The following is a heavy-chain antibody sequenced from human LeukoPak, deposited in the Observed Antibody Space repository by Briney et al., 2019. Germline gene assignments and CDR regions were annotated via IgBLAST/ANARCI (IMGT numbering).Heavy chain of an antibody. J-gene: IGHJ4*02. CDR2: IYASGST. D-gene: IGHD5-24*01. CDR1: GGSISSYY. Sequence: SETLSLTCIVSGGSISSYYWIWIRQPAGKGLEWIGRIYASGSTNYNPSLKSRVTMSGDTSKNQFSLKLTSVTAGDTAVYYCARGPKMSAIGSFDYWGQGALVTVSS. V-gene: IGHV4-4*07. CDR3: ARGPKMSAIGSFDY.